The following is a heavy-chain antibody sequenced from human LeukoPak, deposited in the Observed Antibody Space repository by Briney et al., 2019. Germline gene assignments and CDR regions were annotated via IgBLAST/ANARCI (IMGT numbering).Heavy chain of an antibody. V-gene: IGHV3-23*01. CDR2: ISGSGGST. D-gene: IGHD3-10*01. Sequence: AGGSLRLSCAASGFNMNWVRQAPGKGLEWVSAISGSGGSTYYADSVKGRFTISRDNSKNTLYLQMNSLRAEDTAVYYCAKGRRFGELFRWFDPWGQGTLVTVSS. J-gene: IGHJ5*02. CDR3: AKGRRFGELFRWFDP. CDR1: GFN.